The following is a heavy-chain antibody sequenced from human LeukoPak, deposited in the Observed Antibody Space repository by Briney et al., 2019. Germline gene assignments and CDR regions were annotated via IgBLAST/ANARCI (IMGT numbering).Heavy chain of an antibody. CDR2: INPNTGGT. Sequence: ASVKVSCKASGYTFTSYDINWVRQATGQGLEWMGWINPNTGGTNYAQKFQGWVTMTRDTSISTAYMELSRLRSDGTAVYYCARGRATVTTLSGMDVWGQGTTVTVSS. J-gene: IGHJ6*02. CDR3: ARGRATVTTLSGMDV. CDR1: GYTFTSYD. V-gene: IGHV1-2*04. D-gene: IGHD4-17*01.